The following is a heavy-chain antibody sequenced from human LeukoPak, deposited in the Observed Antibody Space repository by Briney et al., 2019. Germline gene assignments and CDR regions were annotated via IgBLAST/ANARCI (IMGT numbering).Heavy chain of an antibody. J-gene: IGHJ4*02. V-gene: IGHV3-23*01. CDR1: GFTFSTYA. Sequence: GGSLRPSCVASGFTFSTYAMSWVRQTPGKGLEWVSAISGSDDGTYYADSVKGRFTISRDNSKNTLYLQMNSLRAEDTAVYYCAKTREGGYSYGYDADYWGQGTLVTVSS. CDR2: ISGSDDGT. D-gene: IGHD5-18*01. CDR3: AKTREGGYSYGYDADY.